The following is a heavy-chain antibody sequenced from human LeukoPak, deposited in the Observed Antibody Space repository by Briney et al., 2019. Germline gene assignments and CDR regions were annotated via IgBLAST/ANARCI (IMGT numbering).Heavy chain of an antibody. V-gene: IGHV3-23*01. CDR1: GFTFSSYA. D-gene: IGHD3-10*01. J-gene: IGHJ4*02. CDR3: AKAMVRGVTRYYFDY. Sequence: PGGSLRLSCAASGFTFSSYAMNWVRQAPGKGLEWVSAISGSGGSTYYADSVKGRFTISRDDSKNTLYLQMNSLRAEDTAVYYCAKAMVRGVTRYYFDYWGQGTLVTVSS. CDR2: ISGSGGST.